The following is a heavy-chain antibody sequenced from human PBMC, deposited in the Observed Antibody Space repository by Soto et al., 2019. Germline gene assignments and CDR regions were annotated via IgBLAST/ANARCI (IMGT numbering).Heavy chain of an antibody. CDR1: GYTFTSYD. D-gene: IGHD2-2*01. V-gene: IGHV1-8*01. Sequence: ASVKVSCKASGYTFTSYDINWVRQATGQGLEWMGWMNPNSGNTGYAQKFQGRVTMTRNTSISTAYMELSSLRSEDTAVYYCARGGEDIVVVPAAKDYYYYMDVWGKGTTVTVSS. J-gene: IGHJ6*03. CDR3: ARGGEDIVVVPAAKDYYYYMDV. CDR2: MNPNSGNT.